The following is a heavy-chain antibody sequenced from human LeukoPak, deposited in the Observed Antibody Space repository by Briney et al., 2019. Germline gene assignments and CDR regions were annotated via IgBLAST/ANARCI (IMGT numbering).Heavy chain of an antibody. Sequence: SETLSLTCAVYGGSFSDYYWSWIRQSPGKGLEWIANIHHAGSTYYNPSLKSRVTISVDTSKNQFSLKLNSVTAADTAVYYCARDIDKTAMLFKGFDTWGQGTLVTVSS. D-gene: IGHD5-18*01. CDR1: GGSFSDYY. CDR3: ARDIDKTAMLFKGFDT. V-gene: IGHV4-34*01. J-gene: IGHJ5*02. CDR2: IHHAGST.